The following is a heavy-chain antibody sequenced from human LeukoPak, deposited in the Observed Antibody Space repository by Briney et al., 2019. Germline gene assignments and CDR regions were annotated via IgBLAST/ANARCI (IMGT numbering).Heavy chain of an antibody. D-gene: IGHD1-26*01. CDR2: ISSSSSYI. V-gene: IGHV3-21*01. CDR3: ARPRNTSGSYFEGAFDI. Sequence: GGSLRLSCAASGLDFSFTWMSWVRQAPGKGLEWVSSISSSSSYIYYADSVKGRFTISRDNAKNSLYLQMNSLRAEDTAVYYCARPRNTSGSYFEGAFDIWGQGTMVTVSS. J-gene: IGHJ3*02. CDR1: GLDFSFTW.